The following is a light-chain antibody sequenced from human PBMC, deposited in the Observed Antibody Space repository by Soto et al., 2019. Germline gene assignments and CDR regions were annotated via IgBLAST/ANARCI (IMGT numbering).Light chain of an antibody. V-gene: IGKV3-15*01. CDR3: QQYNNMWT. Sequence: EIVMTQFPATLSVSPGERATLSCRASQSVSSNLAWYQQKPGQAPRLLIYGASTRATGIPARFSGSGSGTEFTLTISSLQSEDFAVYYCQQYNNMWTFGQGTKV. J-gene: IGKJ1*01. CDR2: GAS. CDR1: QSVSSN.